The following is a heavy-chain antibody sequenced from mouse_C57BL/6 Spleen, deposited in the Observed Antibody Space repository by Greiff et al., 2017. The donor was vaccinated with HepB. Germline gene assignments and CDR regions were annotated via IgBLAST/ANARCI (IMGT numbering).Heavy chain of an antibody. D-gene: IGHD2-2*01. CDR3: ARSKVTTDAMDY. Sequence: QVQLQQPGAELVRPGSSVKLSCKASGYTFTSYWMYWVKQRPIQGLEWIGNIDPSDTETHYNQKFKDKATLTVEKSSSTAYMQLSSLTSEDSAVYYCARSKVTTDAMDYWGQGTSVTVSS. J-gene: IGHJ4*01. CDR1: GYTFTSYW. CDR2: IDPSDTET. V-gene: IGHV1-52*01.